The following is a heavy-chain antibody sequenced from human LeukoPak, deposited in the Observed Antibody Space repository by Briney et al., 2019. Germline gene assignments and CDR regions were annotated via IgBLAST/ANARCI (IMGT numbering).Heavy chain of an antibody. CDR2: INHSGST. V-gene: IGHV4-34*01. J-gene: IGHJ5*02. CDR3: ASRWGIAVAGTLEST. Sequence: PSETLSLTCAVCGGSFSGYYWSWIRQPPGKGLEGIGEINHSGSTNYNPSLKSRVTISVDTSKNQFSLKLSSVTAADTAVYYCASRWGIAVAGTLESTWGQGTLVTVSS. D-gene: IGHD6-19*01. CDR1: GGSFSGYY.